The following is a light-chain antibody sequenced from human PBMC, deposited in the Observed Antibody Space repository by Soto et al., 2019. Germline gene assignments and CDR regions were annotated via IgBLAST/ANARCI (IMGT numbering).Light chain of an antibody. CDR2: EGS. CDR3: SSYTSNNFYV. Sequence: QSVLTQPASVSGSPGQSITISCTGTSSDVGIYNLVSWFQQHPGKAPKLMIYEGSKRPSGISDRFSGSKSGNTASLTISRLQPEDEADYYCSSYTSNNFYVFGTGTKLTVL. V-gene: IGLV2-14*02. CDR1: SSDVGIYNL. J-gene: IGLJ1*01.